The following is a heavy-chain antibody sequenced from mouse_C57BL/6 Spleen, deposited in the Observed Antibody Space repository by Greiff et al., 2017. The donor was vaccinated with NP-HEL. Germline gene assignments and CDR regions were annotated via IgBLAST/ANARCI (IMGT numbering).Heavy chain of an antibody. CDR1: GYTFTSYW. Sequence: QVQLQQSGAELVMPGASVKLSCKASGYTFTSYWMHWVKQRPGQGLEWIGEIDPSDSYTNYNQKFKGKSTLTVDKSSSTAYMQLSSLTSEDSAVYYCARSPHYYGSSDAMDYWGQGTSVTVSS. D-gene: IGHD1-1*01. V-gene: IGHV1-69*01. CDR3: ARSPHYYGSSDAMDY. J-gene: IGHJ4*01. CDR2: IDPSDSYT.